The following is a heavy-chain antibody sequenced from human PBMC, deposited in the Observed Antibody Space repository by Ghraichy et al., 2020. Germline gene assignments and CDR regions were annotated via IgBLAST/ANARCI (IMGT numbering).Heavy chain of an antibody. J-gene: IGHJ3*02. CDR2: ISSSSPYM. CDR1: GFTFSSYN. Sequence: GGSLRLSCAASGFTFSSYNMNWVRQAPGKGLDWVSSISSSSPYMFYADSVKGRFTISRDNAKNSLSLQMNSLRAEDTAVYYCARDRTVIEAVVDAFDIWGRGTIVSVSS. D-gene: IGHD3-22*01. V-gene: IGHV3-21*01. CDR3: ARDRTVIEAVVDAFDI.